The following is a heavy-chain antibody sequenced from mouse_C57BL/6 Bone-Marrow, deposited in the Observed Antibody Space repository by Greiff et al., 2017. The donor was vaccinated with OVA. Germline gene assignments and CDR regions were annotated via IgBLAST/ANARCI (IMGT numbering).Heavy chain of an antibody. J-gene: IGHJ2*01. CDR1: GYSFTGYY. CDR2: INPYNGVS. CDR3: ARYGYCDLYYINY. Sequence: VQLQQSGPELVKPGASVKISCKASGYSFTGYYMHWVQQSHGNILDWIGYINPYNGVSCYNQKFKGKATLTVDKSSSTAYMDLRRLTSEYSAVYYCARYGYCDLYYINYWYRGTALTVSS. V-gene: IGHV1-31*01. D-gene: IGHD2-3*01.